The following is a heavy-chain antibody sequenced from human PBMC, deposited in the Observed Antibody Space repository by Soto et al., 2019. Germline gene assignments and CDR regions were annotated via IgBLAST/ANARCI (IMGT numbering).Heavy chain of an antibody. Sequence: QVQLVQSGAEVKKPGASVKVSCKASGYTFTGYYMHWVRQAPGQGLEWMGWINPNSGGTNYAQKFQGWVTMTRDTSISTAYMELSRLRSDDTAVYYCARDTLGMYSGSPHGMDVWGQGTTVTVSS. CDR3: ARDTLGMYSGSPHGMDV. V-gene: IGHV1-2*04. J-gene: IGHJ6*02. CDR2: INPNSGGT. CDR1: GYTFTGYY. D-gene: IGHD1-26*01.